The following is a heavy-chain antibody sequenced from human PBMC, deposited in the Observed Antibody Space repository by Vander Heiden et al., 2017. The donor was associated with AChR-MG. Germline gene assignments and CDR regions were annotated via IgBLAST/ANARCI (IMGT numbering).Heavy chain of an antibody. V-gene: IGHV3-9*01. Sequence: EVQLVESGGGLVQPGRSLRLSCAASGFPFDDYAMHWVRQAPGKGLEWVSGISWNSGSIGYADSVKGRFTISRDNAKNSLYLQMNSLRAEDTALYYCAKDSGYSSHDDAFDIWVQGTMVTLSS. CDR2: ISWNSGSI. CDR1: GFPFDDYA. CDR3: AKDSGYSSHDDAFDI. D-gene: IGHD6-19*01. J-gene: IGHJ3*02.